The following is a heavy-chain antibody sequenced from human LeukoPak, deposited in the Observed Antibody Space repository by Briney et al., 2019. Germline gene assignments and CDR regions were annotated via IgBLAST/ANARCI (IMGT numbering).Heavy chain of an antibody. J-gene: IGHJ6*03. CDR1: GGSISSYY. CDR2: IYYSGSP. Sequence: PSETLSLTCTVSGGSISSYYWSWIRQPPGKGLEWIGYIYYSGSPNYNPSLKSRVAISVDTSKNQFSLKLSSVTAADTAVYYCARVFRQWLAGYYYYYMDVWGKGTTVTVSS. D-gene: IGHD6-19*01. V-gene: IGHV4-59*01. CDR3: ARVFRQWLAGYYYYYMDV.